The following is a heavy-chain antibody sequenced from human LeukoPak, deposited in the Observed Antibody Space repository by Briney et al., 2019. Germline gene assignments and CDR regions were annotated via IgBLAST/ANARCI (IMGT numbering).Heavy chain of an antibody. V-gene: IGHV3-66*01. CDR3: ARGARRLRLPDY. CDR2: IYSGGST. CDR1: GFTVSSNY. J-gene: IGHJ4*02. Sequence: GGSLRLSCAASGFTVSSNYMSWVRQAPGKGLEWVSVIYSGGSTYYADSVKGRFTISRDNSKNTLYLQMNSLRAEDTAVYYCARGARRLRLPDYWGQGTLVTVSS. D-gene: IGHD5-12*01.